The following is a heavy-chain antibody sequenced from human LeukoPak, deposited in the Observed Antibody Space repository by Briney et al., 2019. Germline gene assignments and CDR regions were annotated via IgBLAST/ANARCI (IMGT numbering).Heavy chain of an antibody. Sequence: SETLSLTCAVYGGSFSGYYWSWIRQPPGKGLEWIGEINHSGSTNYNPSLKSRVTISVDTSKNQFSLKLSSVTAADTAVYYCARGTPLHDVWSGSGHYYMDVWGKGSTVTVSS. V-gene: IGHV4-34*01. D-gene: IGHD3-3*01. CDR3: ARGTPLHDVWSGSGHYYMDV. J-gene: IGHJ6*03. CDR1: GGSFSGYY. CDR2: INHSGST.